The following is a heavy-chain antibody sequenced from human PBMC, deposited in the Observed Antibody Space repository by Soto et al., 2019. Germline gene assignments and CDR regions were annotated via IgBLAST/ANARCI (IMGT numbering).Heavy chain of an antibody. V-gene: IGHV1-18*01. J-gene: IGHJ4*02. Sequence: QVQLVQSGAEVKKPGASLKVSCKASGYTXTXXXXXXXXXXXXXXXEWMGWINAYNGNTNYAQKLQGRVTMTTDTXXXXXXXXLXXXXXXXXXXXXCXXGXGXXXXYWEYWGQGTLVTVSS. D-gene: IGHD1-26*01. CDR3: XXGXGXXXXYWEY. CDR1: GYTXTXXX. CDR2: INAYNGNT.